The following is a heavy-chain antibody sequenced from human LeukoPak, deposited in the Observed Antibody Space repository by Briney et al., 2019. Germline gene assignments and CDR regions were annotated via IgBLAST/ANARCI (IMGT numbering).Heavy chain of an antibody. D-gene: IGHD5-24*01. V-gene: IGHV4-59*08. CDR3: ARGARAGYNLEPFDY. CDR1: GGSMSSYY. J-gene: IGHJ4*02. Sequence: NPSETLSLTCTVSGGSMSSYYWSWIRQPPGKGLEGIGYIYYSGSTKYNPSLKSRFTISVDTSKNQFSLKLSSVTAADTAVYYCARGARAGYNLEPFDYWGQGTLVTVSS. CDR2: IYYSGST.